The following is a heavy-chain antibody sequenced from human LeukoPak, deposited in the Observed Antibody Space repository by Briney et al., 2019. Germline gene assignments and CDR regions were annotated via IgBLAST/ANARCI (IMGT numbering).Heavy chain of an antibody. CDR1: GGSFSGYY. CDR3: ARGGYSYGWYYYYMDV. Sequence: SETLSLTCAVYGGSFSGYYWSWIRQPPGKGLEWIGEINHSGSTNYNPSLKSRVTISVDTSKNQFSLKLSSVTAADTAVYYCARGGYSYGWYYYYMDVWGKGTTVTVSS. J-gene: IGHJ6*03. D-gene: IGHD5-18*01. CDR2: INHSGST. V-gene: IGHV4-34*01.